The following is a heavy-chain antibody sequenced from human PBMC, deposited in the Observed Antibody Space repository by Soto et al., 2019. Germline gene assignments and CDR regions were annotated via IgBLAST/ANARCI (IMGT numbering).Heavy chain of an antibody. CDR2: INPSGGDT. D-gene: IGHD6-19*01. CDR1: GYSFTSNY. CDR3: AREGDLAGTAFDY. J-gene: IGHJ4*02. Sequence: QVQLVQSGAEVKKPGASGKVSCKTSGYSFTSNYMHWVRQAPGQGPEWMARINPSGGDTRYAQKFQGRVTMTRDTSTSTVYMELRSLRSGDTAVYYCAREGDLAGTAFDYWGQGTLVTVSS. V-gene: IGHV1-46*01.